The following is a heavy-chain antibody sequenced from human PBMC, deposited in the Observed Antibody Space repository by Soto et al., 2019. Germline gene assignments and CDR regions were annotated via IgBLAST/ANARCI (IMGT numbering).Heavy chain of an antibody. D-gene: IGHD4-17*01. Sequence: PSETLSLTSAVSGYSISSGYYLGWIRQTPGKGLEWIASIYHSGSTYYNPSLKSRVTISVDTSKNQFSLELTSVTAADTAVYYCARGAATVTPGWFDPWGQGITVTVSS. CDR2: IYHSGST. J-gene: IGHJ5*02. V-gene: IGHV4-38-2*01. CDR1: GYSISSGYY. CDR3: ARGAATVTPGWFDP.